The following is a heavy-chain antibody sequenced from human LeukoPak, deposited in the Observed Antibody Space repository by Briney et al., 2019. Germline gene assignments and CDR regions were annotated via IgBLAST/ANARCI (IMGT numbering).Heavy chain of an antibody. CDR2: ISYDGSNK. V-gene: IGHV3-30-3*01. J-gene: IGHJ3*02. CDR1: GFAFNSYA. D-gene: IGHD3-10*01. Sequence: GGSLRLSCAASGFAFNSYAMRWVRQAPGKGLEWVAVISYDGSNKYYADSVKGRFTISRDNSKNTLYLQMNSLRAEDTAVYYCAREGPYYGSGSYSVDAFDIWGQGTMVTVSS. CDR3: AREGPYYGSGSYSVDAFDI.